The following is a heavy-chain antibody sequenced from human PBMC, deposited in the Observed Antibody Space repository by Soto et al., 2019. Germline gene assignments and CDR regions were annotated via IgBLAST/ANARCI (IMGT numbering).Heavy chain of an antibody. D-gene: IGHD5-18*01. CDR3: ARHGAIYSNSWYDFDY. CDR2: INHSGST. CDR1: GGSISSGSYF. J-gene: IGHJ4*02. Sequence: PSETLSLTCTVSGGSISSGSYFWGWIRQPPGKGLEWIGEINHSGSTNYNPSLKSRVAISVDMSQNQFSLKLTSVTAADTAVYYCARHGAIYSNSWYDFDYWGQGTLVTVSS. V-gene: IGHV4-39*01.